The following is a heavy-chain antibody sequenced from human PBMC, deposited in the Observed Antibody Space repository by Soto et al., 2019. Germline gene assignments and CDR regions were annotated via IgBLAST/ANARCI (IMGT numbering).Heavy chain of an antibody. J-gene: IGHJ4*02. CDR1: GFTFSSYA. CDR2: ISGSGETT. D-gene: IGHD3-10*01. Sequence: EVQLLESGGGLVQPGGSLRLSCAASGFTFSSYAMSWVRQAPGKGLEWVSAISGSGETTYYAASVKGRFTISRDNSKNTLYLQMNSLRADDTAVYYCVLWPPYYFDYWGQGTLVTVSS. CDR3: VLWPPYYFDY. V-gene: IGHV3-23*01.